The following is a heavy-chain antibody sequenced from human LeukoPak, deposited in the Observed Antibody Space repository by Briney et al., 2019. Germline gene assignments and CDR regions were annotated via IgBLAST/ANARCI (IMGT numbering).Heavy chain of an antibody. Sequence: GSLRLSCAASGFTFSSYEMNWVRQPPGKGLEWIGSIYYSGSTYYNPSLKSRITISVDTSKNQFSLKLRSVTAADTAVYYCARRDTAMVIDYWGQGTLVTVSS. V-gene: IGHV4-39*01. D-gene: IGHD5-18*01. CDR3: ARRDTAMVIDY. CDR1: GFTFSSYE. J-gene: IGHJ4*02. CDR2: IYYSGST.